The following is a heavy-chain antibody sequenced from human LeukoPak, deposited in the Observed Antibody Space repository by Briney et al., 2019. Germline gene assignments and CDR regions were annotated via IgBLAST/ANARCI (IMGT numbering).Heavy chain of an antibody. J-gene: IGHJ4*02. D-gene: IGHD3-22*01. CDR1: GFTFSSYA. CDR2: ISGSGGST. CDR3: AKVLPAGYYYDSSGYYPDY. V-gene: IGHV3-23*01. Sequence: GGSLRLSCAASGFTFSSYAMSWVRQAPGKGLEWVSAISGSGGSTYYADSVKGRFTISRDNSKNTLYLQMNSLRAEDTAVYYCAKVLPAGYYYDSSGYYPDYWGQGTLVTVSS.